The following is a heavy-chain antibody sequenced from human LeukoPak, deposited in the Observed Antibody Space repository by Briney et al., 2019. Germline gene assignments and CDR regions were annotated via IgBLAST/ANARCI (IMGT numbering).Heavy chain of an antibody. J-gene: IGHJ6*03. CDR3: ARDRFYDSSGSDYYYYMDV. V-gene: IGHV3-7*01. D-gene: IGHD3-22*01. CDR2: IKQDGSET. Sequence: GGSLRLSCAASGFTFSTYWMSWVRQAPGKGLEWVANIKQDGSETYYLDSVKGRFTISRDNAKNSLYLQMNSLRAEDTAVYYCARDRFYDSSGSDYYYYMDVWGKGTTVTVSS. CDR1: GFTFSTYW.